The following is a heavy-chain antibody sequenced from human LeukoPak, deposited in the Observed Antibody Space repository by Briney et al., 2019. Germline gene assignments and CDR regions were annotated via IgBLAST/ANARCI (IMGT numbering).Heavy chain of an antibody. V-gene: IGHV4-34*12. CDR1: GGSFTGYY. J-gene: IGHJ4*02. CDR3: ARAPPRRCPGNDCYPIFDF. D-gene: IGHD2-21*02. Sequence: SETLSLTCAVYGGSFTGYYWTWIRQPPGKGLEWIGEIIHTGSTIYNPSLKSRVTISVDRSNNQFSLSLSSVTAADTAVYYCARAPPRRCPGNDCYPIFDFWGQRSLVTVSS. CDR2: IIHTGST.